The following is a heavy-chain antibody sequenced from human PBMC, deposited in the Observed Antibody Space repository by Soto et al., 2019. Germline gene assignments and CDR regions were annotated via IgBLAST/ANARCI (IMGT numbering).Heavy chain of an antibody. CDR1: GGSISSYY. D-gene: IGHD1-20*01. J-gene: IGHJ6*02. CDR3: ARARITGTTFRGYYYGMDV. CDR2: IYYSGST. V-gene: IGHV4-59*12. Sequence: PSETLSLACTVSGGSISSYYWSWIRQPPGKGLEWIGYIYYSGSTNYNPSLKSRVTISGDTSKNQFSLKLSSVTAADTAVYYCARARITGTTFRGYYYGMDVWGQGTTVTVSS.